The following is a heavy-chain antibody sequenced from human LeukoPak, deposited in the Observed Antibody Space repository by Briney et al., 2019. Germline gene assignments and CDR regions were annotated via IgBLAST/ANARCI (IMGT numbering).Heavy chain of an antibody. CDR1: GGSFSGYY. CDR2: INHSGST. V-gene: IGHV4-34*01. D-gene: IGHD2-15*01. Sequence: SETLSLTCAVYGGSFSGYYWTWIRQPPGKGLEWIGEINHSGSTNYNPSLKSRVTIAVDTSKNQLSLNLKSVTAADTAVYYCARDRDVDDFDSWGHGTLVTVSS. CDR3: ARDRDVDDFDS. J-gene: IGHJ4*01.